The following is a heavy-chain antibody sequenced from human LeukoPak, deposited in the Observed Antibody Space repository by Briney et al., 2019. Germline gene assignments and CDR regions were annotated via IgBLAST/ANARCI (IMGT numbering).Heavy chain of an antibody. CDR3: AQDGTTTRYNWFDS. D-gene: IGHD1-7*01. CDR2: IIADFDTT. V-gene: IGHV3-23*01. J-gene: IGHJ5*01. Sequence: GGSLRLSCAASGFTFRSYAMSWVRQAPGKGLGWVSGIIADFDTTYYADSVRGRFTISRDHSKNTLYLQMNSLRAEDTAIYYCAQDGTTTRYNWFDSWGQGTLVTVSS. CDR1: GFTFRSYA.